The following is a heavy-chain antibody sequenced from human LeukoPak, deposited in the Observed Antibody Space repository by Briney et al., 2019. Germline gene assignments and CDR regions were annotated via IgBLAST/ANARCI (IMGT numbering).Heavy chain of an antibody. CDR1: GFTFSDYG. Sequence: GGSLRLSCATSGFTFSDYGMHWVRQAPGKGLEWVAFIRYDGSNKYYADSVKGRFTISRDNSKNTLYLQMNSLRAEDTAVYYCATLPGTPRGYMGYFDYWGQGTLVTVSS. D-gene: IGHD1-1*01. CDR3: ATLPGTPRGYMGYFDY. CDR2: IRYDGSNK. J-gene: IGHJ4*02. V-gene: IGHV3-30*02.